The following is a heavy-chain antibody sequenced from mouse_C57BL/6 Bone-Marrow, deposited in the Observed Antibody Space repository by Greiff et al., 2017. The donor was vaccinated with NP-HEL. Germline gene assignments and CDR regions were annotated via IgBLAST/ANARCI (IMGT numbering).Heavy chain of an antibody. V-gene: IGHV5-12*01. CDR3: ARQPTIVTPYYAMDY. Sequence: EVKLVESGGGLVQPGGSLKLSCAASGFTFSDYYMYWVRQTPEKRLEWVSYISNGGGSTYYPYTVKGRFTISSDNAKNTLYLQMRRLKSEDTAMYYCARQPTIVTPYYAMDYWGQGTSVTVSS. CDR1: GFTFSDYY. D-gene: IGHD2-12*01. CDR2: ISNGGGST. J-gene: IGHJ4*01.